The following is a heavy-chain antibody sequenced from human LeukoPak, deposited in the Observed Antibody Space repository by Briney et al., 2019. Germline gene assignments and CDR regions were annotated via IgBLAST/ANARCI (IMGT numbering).Heavy chain of an antibody. D-gene: IGHD2-15*01. J-gene: IGHJ4*02. CDR1: GASISSSRYY. V-gene: IGHV4-39*07. Sequence: SETLSLTCTASGASISSSRYYWGWIRQPPGKGLEWIGSISYSGTTYYNPSLKSRVTISVDTSRNQFSLKLSSVTAADTAVYYCAREWVDCSGGSCYFVGFDYWGQGTLVTVSS. CDR2: ISYSGTT. CDR3: AREWVDCSGGSCYFVGFDY.